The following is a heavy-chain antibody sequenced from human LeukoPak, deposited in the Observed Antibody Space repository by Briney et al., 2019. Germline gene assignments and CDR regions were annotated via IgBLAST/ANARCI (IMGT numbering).Heavy chain of an antibody. Sequence: ASVKVSCKASGGTFSSYAISWVRQAPGQGLEWMGRIIPILGIANYAQKLQGRVTMTTDTSTSTAYMELRSLRSDDTAVYYCARDRSYSSFWYFDYWGQGTLVTVSS. CDR2: IIPILGIA. V-gene: IGHV1-69*04. CDR3: ARDRSYSSFWYFDY. J-gene: IGHJ4*02. CDR1: GGTFSSYA. D-gene: IGHD6-6*01.